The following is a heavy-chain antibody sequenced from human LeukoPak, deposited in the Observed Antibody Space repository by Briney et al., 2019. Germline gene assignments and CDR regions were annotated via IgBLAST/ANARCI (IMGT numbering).Heavy chain of an antibody. CDR2: IYHSGST. J-gene: IGHJ6*03. V-gene: IGHV4-38-2*02. D-gene: IGHD3-22*01. Sequence: SETLSLTCTVSGYSISSGYYWGWIRQPPGKGLEWIGSIYHSGSTYYNPSLKSRVTISVDTSKNQFSLKLSSVTAADTAVYYCWGYDSSGYYDLAYYYYYYMDVWGKGTTVTVSS. CDR3: WGYDSSGYYDLAYYYYYYMDV. CDR1: GYSISSGYY.